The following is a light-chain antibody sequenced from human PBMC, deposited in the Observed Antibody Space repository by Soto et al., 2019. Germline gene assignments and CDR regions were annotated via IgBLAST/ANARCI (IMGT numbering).Light chain of an antibody. CDR2: GAS. J-gene: IGKJ1*01. CDR3: QQYPNWPLWT. V-gene: IGKV3-15*01. Sequence: EIVMTQSPATLSVSPGERATLSCRASQSFSSNLAWYHQKPGQAPRLLTYGASTRATGIPARFSGSGSGTEFTLTISSLQSEDFAVYYCQQYPNWPLWTFGQGTKVQIK. CDR1: QSFSSN.